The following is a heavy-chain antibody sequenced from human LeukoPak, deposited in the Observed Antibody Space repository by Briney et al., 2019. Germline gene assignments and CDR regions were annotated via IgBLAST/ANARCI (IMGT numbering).Heavy chain of an antibody. CDR2: ISSNSNYI. Sequence: PGGSLRLSCAASGFTFSTYTMNWVRQAPGKGLEWVSSISSNSNYIYYADSVKGRLTISRDNAKNSLYLQMNNLRAEDTAVYYCARGRDLFDSWGQGTLVIVSS. J-gene: IGHJ4*02. CDR1: GFTFSTYT. V-gene: IGHV3-21*01. CDR3: ARGRDLFDS.